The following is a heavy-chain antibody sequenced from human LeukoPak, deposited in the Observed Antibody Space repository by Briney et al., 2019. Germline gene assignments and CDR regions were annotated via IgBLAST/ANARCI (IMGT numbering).Heavy chain of an antibody. D-gene: IGHD3-10*01. CDR2: ISTSGGST. CDR1: GFSLRNKA. CDR3: AKDAGAPGTSDWHFDL. J-gene: IGHJ2*01. Sequence: GGSLRLSCTASGFSLRNKAMTWFRQAPAKGLEWVAAISTSGGSTSYADSVKGRFTISRDVSKSTLSLQMYSLRNEDTVTYYCAKDAGAPGTSDWHFDLWGRGTLVTVSS. V-gene: IGHV3-23*01.